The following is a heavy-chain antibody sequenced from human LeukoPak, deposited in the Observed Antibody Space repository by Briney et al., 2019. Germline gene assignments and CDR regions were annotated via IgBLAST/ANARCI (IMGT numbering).Heavy chain of an antibody. Sequence: ASVKVSCKASGYTFTGYYMHWVRQAPGQGLEWMGWINPNSGGTNYAQKFQGRVTMTRDTSISTAYMELSRLRSDDTAVYYCARGRYCSSTSCFNFDYWGQGTLVTVSS. CDR3: ARGRYCSSTSCFNFDY. J-gene: IGHJ4*02. V-gene: IGHV1-2*02. CDR2: INPNSGGT. CDR1: GYTFTGYY. D-gene: IGHD2-2*01.